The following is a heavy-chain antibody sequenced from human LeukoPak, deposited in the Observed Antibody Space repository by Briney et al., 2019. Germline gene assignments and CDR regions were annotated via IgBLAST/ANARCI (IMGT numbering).Heavy chain of an antibody. CDR1: GFTFSSYA. Sequence: GGSLRLSCAASGFTFSSYAMHWVRQAPGKGLEYVSAISSNGGSTYYANSVKGRFTIPRDNSKNTLYLQMGSLRAEDMAVYYCAREGWALGYWGQGTLVTVSS. V-gene: IGHV3-64*01. D-gene: IGHD3-16*01. J-gene: IGHJ4*02. CDR3: AREGWALGY. CDR2: ISSNGGST.